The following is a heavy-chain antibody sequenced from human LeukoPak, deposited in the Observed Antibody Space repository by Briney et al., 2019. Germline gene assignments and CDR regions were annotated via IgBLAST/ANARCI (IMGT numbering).Heavy chain of an antibody. CDR2: ISVSGT. J-gene: IGHJ4*02. D-gene: IGHD6-13*01. CDR1: RFRFGGYS. V-gene: IGHV3-48*04. Sequence: GGSLRLSCTASRFRFGGYSIHWVRQAPGKGLEWLSYISVSGTIHADSVMGRVTVSRDNAKNSLYLQMNSLRAEDTAVYYCARDSSSWYYDYWGQGTLVTVSS. CDR3: ARDSSSWYYDY.